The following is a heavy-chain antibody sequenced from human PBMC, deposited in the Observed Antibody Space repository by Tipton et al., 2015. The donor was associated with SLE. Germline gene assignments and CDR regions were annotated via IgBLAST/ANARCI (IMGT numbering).Heavy chain of an antibody. CDR2: IHYNRDT. Sequence: TLSLTCTVSGASVSSHYWDWIRQTPGKGLEWIGYIHYNRDTNYHPSLKSRVTMSVDTSKNQFSLKLTSVTAADTAVYYCARIRPGHGDPFDFWGQGTLVTVSS. V-gene: IGHV4-59*02. J-gene: IGHJ4*02. CDR3: ARIRPGHGDPFDF. D-gene: IGHD4-17*01. CDR1: GASVSSHY.